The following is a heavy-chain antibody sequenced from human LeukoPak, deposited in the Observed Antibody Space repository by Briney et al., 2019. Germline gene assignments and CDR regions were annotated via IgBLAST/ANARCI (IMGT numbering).Heavy chain of an antibody. CDR1: GFTFSRYG. CDR3: TRGGRFRGYFDY. J-gene: IGHJ4*02. D-gene: IGHD3-3*01. V-gene: IGHV3-49*04. CDR2: IRSRAYGGTT. Sequence: PGGSLRLSCAASGFTFSRYGMHWVRQAPGKGLEWVGFIRSRAYGGTTEYAASVKGRFTISRDDSKSIAYLQMNSLKTEDTAVYYCTRGGRFRGYFDYWGQGTLVTVSS.